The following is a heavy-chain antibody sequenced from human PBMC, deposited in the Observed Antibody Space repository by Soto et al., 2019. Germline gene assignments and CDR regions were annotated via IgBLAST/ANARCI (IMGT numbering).Heavy chain of an antibody. V-gene: IGHV1-69*06. Sequence: QVQLVQSGAEVQKPGSSVKVSCKASGGSFSSNAISWVRQAPGQGLEWMGGIIPIFGTATYAQHFQGRVTITADKSTGTAYMEVSRLRSEDTAVYYCARDVGHSSSWMMDHWGQGTLVTVSS. CDR2: IIPIFGTA. CDR3: ARDVGHSSSWMMDH. CDR1: GGSFSSNA. D-gene: IGHD6-13*01. J-gene: IGHJ4*02.